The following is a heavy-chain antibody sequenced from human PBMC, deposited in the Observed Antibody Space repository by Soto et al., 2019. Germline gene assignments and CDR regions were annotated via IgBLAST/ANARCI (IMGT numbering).Heavy chain of an antibody. J-gene: IGHJ6*02. V-gene: IGHV3-74*02. D-gene: IGHD4-4*01. CDR3: ARVPTTVTTPGMDV. Sequence: EVQLLESGGGSVQPGGSLRLSCAASGFTFSSYWMHWVRQAPGEGLMWVSRINPDGSTTSYADSVKGRFTISRDNAKNTLYLQMNSLRVEDTAVYYCARVPTTVTTPGMDVWGQGTTVTVSS. CDR2: INPDGSTT. CDR1: GFTFSSYW.